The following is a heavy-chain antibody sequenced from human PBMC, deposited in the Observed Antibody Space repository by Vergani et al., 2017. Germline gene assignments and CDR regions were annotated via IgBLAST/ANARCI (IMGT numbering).Heavy chain of an antibody. Sequence: QVQLQQWGAGLLKPSETLSLTCAVYGGSFSGYYWSWIRQPPGKGLEWIGEINHSGSTNYNPSLQIRVTISVDTSKNQFSLKLGSVTAADTAVYYCARVGGSSPVAAREEIDYWGQGTLVTVSS. V-gene: IGHV4-34*01. CDR1: GGSFSGYY. D-gene: IGHD2-15*01. J-gene: IGHJ4*02. CDR3: ARVGGSSPVAAREEIDY. CDR2: INHSGST.